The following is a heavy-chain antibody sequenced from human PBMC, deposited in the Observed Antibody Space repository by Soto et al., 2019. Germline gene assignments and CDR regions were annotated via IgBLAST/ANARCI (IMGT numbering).Heavy chain of an antibody. CDR1: GGSFSSGDYY. V-gene: IGHV4-30-4*01. J-gene: IGHJ6*02. D-gene: IGHD4-17*01. CDR2: IYYTGST. Sequence: QVQLQESGPGVVKPSQTLSLTCTVSGGSFSSGDYYWSWVRQPPGKGLEWIGYIYYTGSTFNNPSLKSRVSISIDTSKTQFSLKLSSVTAADTAVYYCARIQFGDEPSYYYYGMDVWGQGTTVTVSS. CDR3: ARIQFGDEPSYYYYGMDV.